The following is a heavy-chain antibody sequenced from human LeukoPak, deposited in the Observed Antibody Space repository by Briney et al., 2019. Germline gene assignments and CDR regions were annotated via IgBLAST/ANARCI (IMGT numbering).Heavy chain of an antibody. J-gene: IGHJ4*02. CDR2: ISSSSSYI. D-gene: IGHD2-2*01. CDR1: GFTFSSYS. CDR3: AREGIKYQLLLDY. Sequence: GGSLRLSCAASGFTFSSYSMNWVRQAPGKGLEWVSSISSSSSYIYYADSVKGRFTISRDNAKNSLYLQMNSLRAEDTVVYYCAREGIKYQLLLDYWGQGTLVTVSS. V-gene: IGHV3-21*01.